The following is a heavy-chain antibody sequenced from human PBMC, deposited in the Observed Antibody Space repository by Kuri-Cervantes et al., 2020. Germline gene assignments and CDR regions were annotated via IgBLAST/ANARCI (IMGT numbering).Heavy chain of an antibody. CDR3: ARRSSDYGDYILDY. D-gene: IGHD4-17*01. CDR1: GYSFGTYW. J-gene: IGHJ4*02. Sequence: KVSCKGFGYSFGTYWIGWVRQMPGKGLEWMGVTFPGDSDTRYSPSFQGQVIISADKSISTAYLQWTSLKASDTAMYYCARRSSDYGDYILDYWGQGTLVTVSS. V-gene: IGHV5-51*01. CDR2: TFPGDSDT.